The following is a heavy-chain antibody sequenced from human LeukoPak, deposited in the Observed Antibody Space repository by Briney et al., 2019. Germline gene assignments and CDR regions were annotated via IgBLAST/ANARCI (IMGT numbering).Heavy chain of an antibody. Sequence: TGGSLRLSCAASGFTFSAYWLSWVRQAPGKGLEWVANIREDGDEKQYVDSVKGRLTISRDNAKKSVYLQMNSLRAEDTAVYYCARDRPEGYFDYWGRGTLVTVSS. CDR3: ARDRPEGYFDY. CDR2: IREDGDEK. J-gene: IGHJ4*02. CDR1: GFTFSAYW. V-gene: IGHV3-7*04.